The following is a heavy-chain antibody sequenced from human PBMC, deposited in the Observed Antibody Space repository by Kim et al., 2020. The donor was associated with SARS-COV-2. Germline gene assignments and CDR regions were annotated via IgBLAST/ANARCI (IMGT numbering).Heavy chain of an antibody. Sequence: SETLSLTCTVSGGSISSYHWSWIRQPPGKGLEWIGYIYYSGSTNYNPSLKSRASILVDTSKNQFSLKLSSVTAADTAVYFCAGEMAPIPRHSYAMHVWGQGTTVAVSS. CDR2: IYYSGST. J-gene: IGHJ6*02. CDR1: GGSISSYH. CDR3: AGEMAPIPRHSYAMHV. V-gene: IGHV4-59*08. D-gene: IGHD2-21*01.